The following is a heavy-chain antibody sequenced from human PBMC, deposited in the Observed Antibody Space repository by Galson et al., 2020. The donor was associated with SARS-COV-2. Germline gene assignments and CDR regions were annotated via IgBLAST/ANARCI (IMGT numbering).Heavy chain of an antibody. CDR1: GYTFTSYY. CDR2: INPSGGST. V-gene: IGHV1-46*03. D-gene: IGHD5-18*01. Sequence: GESLKISCKASGYTFTSYYMHWVRQAPGQGLEWMGIINPSGGSTSYAQKFQGRVTMTRDTSTSTVYMELSSLRSEDTAVYYCARDVSAGYPDYWGQGTLVTVSS. CDR3: ARDVSAGYPDY. J-gene: IGHJ4*02.